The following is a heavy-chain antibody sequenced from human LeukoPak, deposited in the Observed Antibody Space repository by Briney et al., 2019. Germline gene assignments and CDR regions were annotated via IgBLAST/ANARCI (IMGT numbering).Heavy chain of an antibody. V-gene: IGHV4-59*01. CDR1: GGSISSYY. CDR2: IHYTGST. Sequence: SETLSLTCTVSGGSISSYYWSWIRQPPGKGLEWIGYIHYTGSTNYNPSLKSRVTMSVDTTKNQFSLNLNSVTAADTAVYYCARGARGNLWLGYWGQGTLVTVSS. CDR3: ARGARGNLWLGY. D-gene: IGHD2/OR15-2a*01. J-gene: IGHJ4*02.